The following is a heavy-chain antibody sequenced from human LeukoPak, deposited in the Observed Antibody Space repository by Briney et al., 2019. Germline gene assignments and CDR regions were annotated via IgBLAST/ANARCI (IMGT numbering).Heavy chain of an antibody. CDR2: ISGSGGST. J-gene: IGHJ6*02. D-gene: IGHD5-24*01. Sequence: GGSLRLSCAASGFTFSSYAMSWVRQAPGKGLEWVSAISGSGGSTYYADSVKGRYTVTRDNSKNTLYLQMNSLRAEDTAVYYCARFPIKNGYNRYYYYYYGMDVWGQGTTVTVS. CDR3: ARFPIKNGYNRYYYYYYGMDV. CDR1: GFTFSSYA. V-gene: IGHV3-23*01.